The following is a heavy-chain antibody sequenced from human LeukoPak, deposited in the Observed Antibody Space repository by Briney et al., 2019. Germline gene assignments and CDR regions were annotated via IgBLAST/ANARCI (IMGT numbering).Heavy chain of an antibody. V-gene: IGHV1-2*02. D-gene: IGHD6-13*01. J-gene: IGHJ4*02. CDR1: GYTFAGYF. CDR2: INPNTGGT. Sequence: ASVKVSCKASGYTFAGYFMHWVRQAPGQGLEWMGWINPNTGGTDYAQKFQGRVTMTRDTSISTVYMELSSLRSDDTAMYYCARVGGSWYLRLGSWGQGTLVTVSS. CDR3: ARVGGSWYLRLGS.